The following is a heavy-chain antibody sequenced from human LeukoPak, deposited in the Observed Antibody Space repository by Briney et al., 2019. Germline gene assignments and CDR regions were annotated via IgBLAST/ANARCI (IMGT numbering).Heavy chain of an antibody. D-gene: IGHD3-3*01. CDR2: INPSDGAT. V-gene: IGHV1-46*01. CDR1: GYTFTMYY. CDR3: AREWRDGLIWNLEGLFASYYTYYYMDV. Sequence: GASVKVSCKASGYTFTMYYIHWVRQAPGQGLEWMAMINPSDGATTYAQRFQGRVTMTRDMSTTTVYMDLRSLRSDDTAVYFWAREWRDGLIWNLEGLFASYYTYYYMDVWGRGTTVTVSS. J-gene: IGHJ6*03.